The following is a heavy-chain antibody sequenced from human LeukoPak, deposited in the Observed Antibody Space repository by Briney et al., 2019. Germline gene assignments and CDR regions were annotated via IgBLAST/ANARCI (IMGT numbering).Heavy chain of an antibody. CDR1: GFTFSSYW. CDR3: ASVGGSSTSCYYMDV. CDR2: IKQDGSEK. Sequence: GGSLRLSCAASGFTFSSYWMSWVRQAPGKGLKWVANIKQDGSEKYYVDSVKGRLTISRDNAKSSLYLQMNSLRAEDTAVYYCASVGGSSTSCYYMDVWGKRATVTISS. J-gene: IGHJ6*03. V-gene: IGHV3-7*01. D-gene: IGHD2-2*01.